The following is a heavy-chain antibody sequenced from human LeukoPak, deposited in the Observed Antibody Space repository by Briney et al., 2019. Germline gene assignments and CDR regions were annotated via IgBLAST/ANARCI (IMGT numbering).Heavy chain of an antibody. J-gene: IGHJ5*02. V-gene: IGHV4-59*01. D-gene: IGHD3-10*01. CDR3: ARDASGLWFGDHYSFDP. CDR1: GGSISSYY. CDR2: IYYSGST. Sequence: PSETLSLTCTVSGGSISSYYWSWIRQPPGKGLEWIGYIYYSGSTNYNPSLKSRVTISVDTSKNQFSLKLSSVTAADTAVYYCARDASGLWFGDHYSFDPWGQGTLVTVSS.